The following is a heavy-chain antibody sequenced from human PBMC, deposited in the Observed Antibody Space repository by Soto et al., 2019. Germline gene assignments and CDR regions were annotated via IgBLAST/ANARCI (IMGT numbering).Heavy chain of an antibody. CDR3: AKDPIEGGDYVYYYMDV. J-gene: IGHJ6*03. V-gene: IGHV3-23*01. CDR1: GFTFSSYA. Sequence: EVQLLESGGGLVQPGGSLRLSCAASGFTFSSYAMSWVRQAPGKGLEWVSAISGSGGSTYYADSVKGRFTISRDNSKNTLYLQMNSLRAEDTAVYYCAKDPIEGGDYVYYYMDVWGKGTTVTVSS. CDR2: ISGSGGST. D-gene: IGHD4-17*01.